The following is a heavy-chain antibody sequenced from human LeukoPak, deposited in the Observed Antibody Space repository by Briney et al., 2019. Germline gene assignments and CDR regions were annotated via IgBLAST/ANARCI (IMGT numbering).Heavy chain of an antibody. CDR2: IIQSGVT. Sequence: SETLSLTCAVYGGSFSDYYWSWIRQAPGKGLEGIGEIIQSGVTNYNPSLKSRATISIDTSKNQFSLKLSSVTAADTAVYSCARGNRAGYNFDYWGQGALVTVSS. CDR3: ARGNRAGYNFDY. D-gene: IGHD5-24*01. V-gene: IGHV4-34*01. CDR1: GGSFSDYY. J-gene: IGHJ4*02.